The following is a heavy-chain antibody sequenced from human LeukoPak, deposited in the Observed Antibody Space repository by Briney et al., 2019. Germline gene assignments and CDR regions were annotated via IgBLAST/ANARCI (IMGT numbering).Heavy chain of an antibody. CDR1: GFTFSSYE. D-gene: IGHD6-13*01. Sequence: GGFLRLSCAASGFTFSSYEMNWVRQAPGKGLEWVAFIRYDGNNKYYADSVKGRFTISRDNSKNTLYLQMNSLRAEDTAVYYCAKDMYSSSNPGWFDPWGQGTLVTVSS. J-gene: IGHJ5*02. V-gene: IGHV3-30*02. CDR3: AKDMYSSSNPGWFDP. CDR2: IRYDGNNK.